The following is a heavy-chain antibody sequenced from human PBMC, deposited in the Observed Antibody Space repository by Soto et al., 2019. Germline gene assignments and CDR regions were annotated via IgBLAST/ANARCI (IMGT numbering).Heavy chain of an antibody. Sequence: QVQLVESGGGVLQPGKSLRLSCAASGFNFNTYGFHWVRQAPGKGLEWVSVIWSDGNNRYYADSVKGRFTISRDISKNTVYLQMNTLRVEDTAVYFCARIQLDTIMALGYWGHGTLVTVSS. D-gene: IGHD1-1*01. CDR2: IWSDGNNR. J-gene: IGHJ4*01. V-gene: IGHV3-33*01. CDR1: GFNFNTYG. CDR3: ARIQLDTIMALGY.